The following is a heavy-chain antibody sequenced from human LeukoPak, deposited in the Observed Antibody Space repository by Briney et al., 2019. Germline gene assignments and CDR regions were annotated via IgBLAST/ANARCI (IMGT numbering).Heavy chain of an antibody. Sequence: SETLSLTCTVSGGSISSSGYYWGWIRQPPGKGLEWIGSIYYSGSTYYNPSLKSRVTISVDTSKNQFSLKLSSVTAADTAMYYCASRTLELPFDYWGQGTLVTVSS. CDR1: GGSISSSGYY. CDR3: ASRTLELPFDY. CDR2: IYYSGST. J-gene: IGHJ4*02. V-gene: IGHV4-39*01. D-gene: IGHD4-23*01.